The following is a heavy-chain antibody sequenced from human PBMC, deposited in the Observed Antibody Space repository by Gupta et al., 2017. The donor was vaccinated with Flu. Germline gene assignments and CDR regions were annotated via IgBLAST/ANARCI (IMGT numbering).Heavy chain of an antibody. D-gene: IGHD3-9*01. Sequence: QVQLQQWGAGLLKPSETLSLTCAVYGGSFSGYYWSWIRQPPGKGLEWIGEINHSGSTNYNPALKSRVTISVDTSKNQFSLKLSSVTAADTAVYYCARASVDGRPPWYWGQGTLVTVSS. CDR2: INHSGST. CDR3: ARASVDGRPPWY. J-gene: IGHJ4*02. V-gene: IGHV4-34*01. CDR1: GGSFSGYY.